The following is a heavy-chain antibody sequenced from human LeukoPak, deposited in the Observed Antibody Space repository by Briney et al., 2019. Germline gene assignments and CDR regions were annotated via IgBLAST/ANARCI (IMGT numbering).Heavy chain of an antibody. J-gene: IGHJ4*02. Sequence: ASVKVSCKSSGYTFTSYGFSWARQAPGQGLEGMGWISAYDGNIKYAQKFQGRVTMTTDTSTSTVYMELRSLRSDDTAVYYCARMGDYHLVSFFDYWGQGTLVTVSS. CDR1: GYTFTSYG. CDR2: ISAYDGNI. V-gene: IGHV1-18*01. CDR3: ARMGDYHLVSFFDY. D-gene: IGHD4/OR15-4a*01.